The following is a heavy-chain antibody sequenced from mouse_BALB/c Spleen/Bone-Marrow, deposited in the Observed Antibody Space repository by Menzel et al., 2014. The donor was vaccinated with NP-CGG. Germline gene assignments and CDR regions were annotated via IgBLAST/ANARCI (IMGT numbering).Heavy chain of an antibody. V-gene: IGHV1-80*01. CDR1: GYAFSNYG. CDR2: IYPGDGDT. D-gene: IGHD2-4*01. J-gene: IGHJ4*01. CDR3: ASVYDYGRGYAMDY. Sequence: VQLQQSGAELVRPRSSVKISCKASGYAFSNYGMNWVKQRPGQGLEWIGQIYPGDGDTNYNGKFKGRVTLTADKSSSTAYMQLSSLTSEDSAVYFCASVYDYGRGYAMDYWGQGTSVTVSS.